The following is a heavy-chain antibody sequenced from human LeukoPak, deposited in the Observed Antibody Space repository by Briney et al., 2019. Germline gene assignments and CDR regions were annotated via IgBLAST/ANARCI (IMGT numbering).Heavy chain of an antibody. D-gene: IGHD5-12*01. V-gene: IGHV3-30*18. CDR1: GFTFSSYG. CDR2: ISYDGSNK. CDR3: AKDGSGYSGYADY. J-gene: IGHJ4*02. Sequence: QPGRSLRLSCAASGFTFSSYGMQGVRQARGKGLEWVAVISYDGSNKYYADSVKGRFTISRDNSKNTLYLQMNSLRAEDTAVYYCAKDGSGYSGYADYWGQGTLVTVSS.